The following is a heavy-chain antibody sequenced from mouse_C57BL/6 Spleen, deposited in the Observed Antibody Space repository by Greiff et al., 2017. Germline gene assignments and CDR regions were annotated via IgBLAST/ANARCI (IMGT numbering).Heavy chain of an antibody. CDR1: GYTFTSYD. CDR2: IYPSDGST. Sequence: QVQLQQPGPELVKPGASVKLSCKASGYTFTSYDINWVKQRPGQGLEWIGWIYPSDGSTKYNEKFKGKATLTVDTSSSTAYLGLHSLTSEDSAVEFCARGIYYYGSSGAWFAYWGQGTLVTVSA. V-gene: IGHV1-85*01. CDR3: ARGIYYYGSSGAWFAY. D-gene: IGHD1-1*01. J-gene: IGHJ3*01.